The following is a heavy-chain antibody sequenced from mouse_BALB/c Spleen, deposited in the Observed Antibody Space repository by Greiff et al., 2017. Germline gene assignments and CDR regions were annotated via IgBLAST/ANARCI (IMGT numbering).Heavy chain of an antibody. CDR3: NAGDYGAWFAY. J-gene: IGHJ3*01. Sequence: EVQLQQSGAELVRSGASVKLSYAASGFNIKDYYMHWVKQRPEQGLEWIGWIDPENGDTEYAPKFQGKATMTADTSSNTAYLQLSSLTSEDTAVYYCNAGDYGAWFAYWGQGTLVTVSA. D-gene: IGHD2-4*01. CDR1: GFNIKDYY. V-gene: IGHV14-4*02. CDR2: IDPENGDT.